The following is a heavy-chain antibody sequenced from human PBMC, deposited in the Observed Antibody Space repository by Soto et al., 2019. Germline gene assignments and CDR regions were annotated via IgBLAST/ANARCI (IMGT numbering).Heavy chain of an antibody. CDR2: IYYSRST. CDR1: GGSISSSSYY. D-gene: IGHD1-26*01. CDR3: ETHCGWKSRSYLYYYYYYCMEV. Sequence: PSETLSLTCTVSGGSISSSSYYWGWIRQPPGNVLEWIGSIYYSRSTYYNPSLKSRVSISVDTYKKQFCLRLSFVTGAATAVYYCETHCGWKSRSYLYYYYYYCMEVWLQEATVMISS. J-gene: IGHJ6*02. V-gene: IGHV4-39*01.